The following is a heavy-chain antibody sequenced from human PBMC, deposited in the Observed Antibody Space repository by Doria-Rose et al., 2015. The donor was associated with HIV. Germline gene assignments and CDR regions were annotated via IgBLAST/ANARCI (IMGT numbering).Heavy chain of an antibody. V-gene: IGHV1-46*01. CDR2: INPSGGST. CDR3: AREDGGKSCPNWGVWFDP. D-gene: IGHD7-27*01. J-gene: IGHJ5*02. Sequence: APGQGLEWMGIINPSGGSTSYAQKFQGRVTMTRDTTTNTVYMEVSSLKSEDTAVYYCAREDGGKSCPNWGVWFDPWGQGTLVTVSS.